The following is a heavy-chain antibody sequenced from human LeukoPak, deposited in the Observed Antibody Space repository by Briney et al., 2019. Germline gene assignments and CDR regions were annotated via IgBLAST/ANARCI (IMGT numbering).Heavy chain of an antibody. D-gene: IGHD6-19*01. CDR2: ISSSSSTI. Sequence: PGGSLRLSCAASGFTFSSYSMNWVRQAPGKGLEWVSYISSSSSTIYYADSVKGRFTISRDNAKNSLYLQMNSLRAEDTALYLCAGGDRNGWYFYYWGQGTLVTVSS. J-gene: IGHJ4*02. CDR3: AGGDRNGWYFYY. CDR1: GFTFSSYS. V-gene: IGHV3-48*01.